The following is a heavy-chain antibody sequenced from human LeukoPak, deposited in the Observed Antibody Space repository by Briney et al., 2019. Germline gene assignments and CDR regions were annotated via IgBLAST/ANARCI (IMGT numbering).Heavy chain of an antibody. CDR1: GFTFTSYS. Sequence: PGGSLRLSCAASGFTFTSYSMNWVRQASGKGLEWVSTISGGGGSTYYADSVKGRFTISRDNSKNTLYIQVNSLRAEDTAVYYCAKGGKWDVTPFDYWGQGTLVTVSS. D-gene: IGHD1-26*01. CDR3: AKGGKWDVTPFDY. CDR2: ISGGGGST. J-gene: IGHJ4*02. V-gene: IGHV3-23*01.